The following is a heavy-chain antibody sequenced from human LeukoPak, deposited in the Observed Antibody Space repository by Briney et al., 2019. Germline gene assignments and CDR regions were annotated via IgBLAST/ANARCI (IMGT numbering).Heavy chain of an antibody. CDR3: ARTYGSGSTYLYFDY. D-gene: IGHD3-10*01. J-gene: IGHJ4*02. CDR2: INPNSGAI. Sequence: ASVKVSCKASGYSFTDYYVHWVRQAPGQGLEWMGWINPNSGAIKSARKFQGRVTMTRDTSISTAYMELNRLRSDDTAVYYCARTYGSGSTYLYFDYWGQGTLVTVSS. V-gene: IGHV1-2*02. CDR1: GYSFTDYY.